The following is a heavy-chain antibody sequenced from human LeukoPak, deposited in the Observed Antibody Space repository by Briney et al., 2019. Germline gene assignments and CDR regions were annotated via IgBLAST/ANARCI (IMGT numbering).Heavy chain of an antibody. D-gene: IGHD4-17*01. CDR3: ASLVFAFYGDHNEGGDVEDY. J-gene: IGHJ4*01. V-gene: IGHV4-4*07. CDR2: IYISGST. CDR1: GGSISSYY. Sequence: SETLSLTCTVSGGSISSYYWSWIRQPAGKGLEWIGRIYISGSTNYNPSLKSRVTMSVDTSKNQFSLKLSSVTAADTAVYYCASLVFAFYGDHNEGGDVEDYWGYGTLVTVSS.